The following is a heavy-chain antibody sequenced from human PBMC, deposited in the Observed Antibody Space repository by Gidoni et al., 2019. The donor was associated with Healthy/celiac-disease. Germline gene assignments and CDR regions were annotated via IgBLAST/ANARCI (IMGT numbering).Heavy chain of an antibody. CDR3: AKDRAIGFDSSGYLRSGMDY. CDR1: GFPFDDYA. CDR2: ISWNSGSI. J-gene: IGHJ4*02. D-gene: IGHD6-19*01. Sequence: EVQLVESGGGLVQPGRSLRLSCAASGFPFDDYAMHWVREAPGKGLEGVSGISWNSGSIGYADAVKGRFTISRDNAKNSLYLQMNSLRAEDTALYYCAKDRAIGFDSSGYLRSGMDYWGQGTLVTVSS. V-gene: IGHV3-9*01.